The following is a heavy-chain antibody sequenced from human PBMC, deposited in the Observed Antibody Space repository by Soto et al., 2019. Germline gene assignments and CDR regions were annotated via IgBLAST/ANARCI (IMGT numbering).Heavy chain of an antibody. CDR1: GFTFSGSA. CDR2: IRSKANSYAT. Sequence: GGSLRLSCAASGFTFSGSAMHWVRQASGKGLEWVGRIRSKANSYATAYAASVKGRFTISRDDSKNTAYLQMNSLKTEDTAVYYCTRWTGSSGGVDVWGQGTTVTVSS. D-gene: IGHD6-6*01. V-gene: IGHV3-73*01. J-gene: IGHJ6*02. CDR3: TRWTGSSGGVDV.